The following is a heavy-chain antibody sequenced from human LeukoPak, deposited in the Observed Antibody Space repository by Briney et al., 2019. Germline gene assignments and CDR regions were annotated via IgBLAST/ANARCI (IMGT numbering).Heavy chain of an antibody. V-gene: IGHV4-31*03. D-gene: IGHD6-13*01. CDR3: ARDDGIAAAPRYFDL. J-gene: IGHJ2*01. CDR2: IYYSGST. Sequence: SQTLSLTCTVSGGSISSGGYYWSWIRQHPGKGLEWIGYIYYSGSTYYNPSLKSRVTISVDTSKNQFSLKLSSVTAADTAVYYCARDDGIAAAPRYFDLWGRGTLVTVSS. CDR1: GGSISSGGYY.